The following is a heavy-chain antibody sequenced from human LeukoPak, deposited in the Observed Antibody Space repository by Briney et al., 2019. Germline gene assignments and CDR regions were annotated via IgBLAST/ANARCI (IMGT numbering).Heavy chain of an antibody. Sequence: GASLRLSCAASGFTFSSYAMGWVRLAPGKGLEWVSLISGSGDNSYYADSVKGRLTISRDNSKNTLYLQMSSLRAEDTALYYCAKCLGDGTNYYFAHWGQGTLVTVSS. J-gene: IGHJ4*02. CDR3: AKCLGDGTNYYFAH. CDR1: GFTFSSYA. V-gene: IGHV3-23*01. D-gene: IGHD4/OR15-4a*01. CDR2: ISGSGDNS.